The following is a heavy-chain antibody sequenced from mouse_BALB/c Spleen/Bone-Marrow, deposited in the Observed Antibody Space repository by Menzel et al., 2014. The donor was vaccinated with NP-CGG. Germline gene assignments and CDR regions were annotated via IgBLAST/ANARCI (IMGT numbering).Heavy chain of an antibody. CDR3: TRGDYPYFPMDY. CDR2: IYPGSGST. CDR1: GHTFTSYW. V-gene: IGHV1S22*01. D-gene: IGHD2-4*01. Sequence: LQQSGSELVRPGASVKLSCKASGHTFTSYWMHWVKQRPGQGLEWIGNIYPGSGSTNYDEKFKNKATLTVDTSSSAAYMQLRSLTSEDSAVYYCTRGDYPYFPMDYWGQGTSVTVSS. J-gene: IGHJ4*01.